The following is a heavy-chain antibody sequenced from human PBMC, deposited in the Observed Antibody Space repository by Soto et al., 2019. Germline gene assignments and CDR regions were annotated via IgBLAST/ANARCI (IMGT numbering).Heavy chain of an antibody. V-gene: IGHV1-3*01. CDR2: INAGNGNT. CDR1: GYTFTRYA. Sequence: HVQLVQSGAEVKKPGASVKVSCKASGYTFTRYARHWVRPAPGQRLEWMGWINAGNGNTIQSQKFQGRVTITRDTSASTAYMELSSLRSEDTAVYYCARSAPPIYYWGQGTLVTVSS. J-gene: IGHJ4*02. CDR3: ARSAPPIYY. D-gene: IGHD3-3*02.